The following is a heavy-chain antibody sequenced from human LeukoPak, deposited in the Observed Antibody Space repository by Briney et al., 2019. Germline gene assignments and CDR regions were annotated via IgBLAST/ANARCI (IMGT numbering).Heavy chain of an antibody. Sequence: SETLSLTCTVSGGSISSSSYFWGWIRQPPGRGLEWIGSLYYSGSTYYNPSLKSRGTISVDTSKNQFSLKLSSVTAAGTAVYYCARLFSSGWTSNFDYWGQGTLVTVSS. J-gene: IGHJ4*02. CDR1: GGSISSSSYF. CDR3: ARLFSSGWTSNFDY. CDR2: LYYSGST. V-gene: IGHV4-39*07. D-gene: IGHD6-19*01.